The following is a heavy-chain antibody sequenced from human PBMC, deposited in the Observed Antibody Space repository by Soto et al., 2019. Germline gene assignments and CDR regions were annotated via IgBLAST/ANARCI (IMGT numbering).Heavy chain of an antibody. CDR3: ARGLDDSSGYPDAFDI. Sequence: ASVKVSCKASGYTFTSYDINWVRQATGQGLEWMGWMNPNSGNTGYAQKFQGRVTMTRNTSISTAYMELSSLRSEDTAVYYCARGLDDSSGYPDAFDIWGQGTMGTVSS. J-gene: IGHJ3*02. CDR2: MNPNSGNT. V-gene: IGHV1-8*01. CDR1: GYTFTSYD. D-gene: IGHD3-22*01.